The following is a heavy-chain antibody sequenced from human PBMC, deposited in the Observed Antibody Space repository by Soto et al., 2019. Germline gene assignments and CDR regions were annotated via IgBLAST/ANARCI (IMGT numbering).Heavy chain of an antibody. V-gene: IGHV4-59*01. J-gene: IGHJ4*02. CDR1: GGSIISYY. CDR2: IYDSGST. CDR3: ARDLGGWPDY. Sequence: TLSLTCTVSGGSIISYYWSWIRQPPGKGLEWIGYIYDSGSTSYNPSLKSRVTISVDTSKNQFSLKLSFVAAADTAVYYCARDLGGWPDYWGQGTLVTVSS. D-gene: IGHD2-15*01.